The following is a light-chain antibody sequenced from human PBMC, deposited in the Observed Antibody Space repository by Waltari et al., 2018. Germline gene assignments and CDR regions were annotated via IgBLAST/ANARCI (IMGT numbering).Light chain of an antibody. Sequence: SSELTQDPTVSVALGQTVRITCQGDSLRRYYPSGYQQRPGQAPILVFYGQSRRPSGIPYRFSGSISGNTASLTITGAQAEDEADYYCHSRDSSSTRFFGGGTRLTV. J-gene: IGLJ2*01. CDR2: GQS. V-gene: IGLV3-19*01. CDR3: HSRDSSSTRF. CDR1: SLRRYY.